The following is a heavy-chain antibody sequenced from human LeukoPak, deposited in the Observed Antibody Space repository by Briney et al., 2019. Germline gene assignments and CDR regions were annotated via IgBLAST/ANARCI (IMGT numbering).Heavy chain of an antibody. Sequence: ASVKVSCKASGYTFTGYYMHWVRQAPGQGLEWMGWINPNSGGTNYAQKFQGRVTMTRDTSTSTAYMELRSLRSDDTAVYYCARDRWGGSNYGYWGQGTLVTVSS. J-gene: IGHJ4*02. CDR2: INPNSGGT. D-gene: IGHD4-11*01. CDR3: ARDRWGGSNYGY. CDR1: GYTFTGYY. V-gene: IGHV1-2*02.